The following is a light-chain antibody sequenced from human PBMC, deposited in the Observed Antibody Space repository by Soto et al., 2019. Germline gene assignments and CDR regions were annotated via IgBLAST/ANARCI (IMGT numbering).Light chain of an antibody. CDR2: ENN. CDR1: NSNIGNNY. V-gene: IGLV1-51*02. Sequence: QSVLTQPPSVSAAPGQKVIISCSGSNSNIGNNYVSWYQQLPGTAPKLLIYENNKRPSGIPDRFSGSKSGTSATLGITGLQTGDEADYYCRTRNSSLSAYTFGTVT. J-gene: IGLJ1*01. CDR3: RTRNSSLSAYT.